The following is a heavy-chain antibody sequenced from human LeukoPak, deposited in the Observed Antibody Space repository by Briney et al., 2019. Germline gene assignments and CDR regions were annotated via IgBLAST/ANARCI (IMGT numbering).Heavy chain of an antibody. J-gene: IGHJ4*02. CDR3: ATSRSFDY. CDR2: IKSDESGT. Sequence: PGGSLRLSCAASGFSFSSYWMHWVRQAPGKGLVWVSGIKSDESGTNYADSVKGRFTISRDNAKNTLYLQMNSLRAEDTAVYYCATSRSFDYWGQGILVTASS. CDR1: GFSFSSYW. D-gene: IGHD6-6*01. V-gene: IGHV3-74*01.